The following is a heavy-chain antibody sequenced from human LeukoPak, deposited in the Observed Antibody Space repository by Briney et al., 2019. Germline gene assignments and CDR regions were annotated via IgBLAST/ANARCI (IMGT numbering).Heavy chain of an antibody. CDR1: GFTVSSNY. V-gene: IGHV3-23*01. CDR3: AKESDSSGWGSTPSY. D-gene: IGHD6-19*01. Sequence: GGSLRLSCAASGFTVSSNYMSWVRQAPGKGLEWVSAISGSGGSTYYADSVKGRFTISRDNSKNTLYLQMNSLRAEDTAVYYCAKESDSSGWGSTPSYWGQGTLVTVSS. J-gene: IGHJ4*02. CDR2: ISGSGGST.